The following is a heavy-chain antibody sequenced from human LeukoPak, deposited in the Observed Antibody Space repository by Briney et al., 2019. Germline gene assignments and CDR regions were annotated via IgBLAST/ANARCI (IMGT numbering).Heavy chain of an antibody. D-gene: IGHD3-9*01. CDR2: IYSGGST. Sequence: GGSLRLSCAASGFTVSSNYMSWVRQAPGKGLEWVSVIYSGGSTYYADSVKGRFTISRDNSKNTLYLQMNSLRAEDTAVYYCAKAGTYDILTGYPRNFDYWGQGTLVTVSS. CDR1: GFTVSSNY. J-gene: IGHJ4*02. CDR3: AKAGTYDILTGYPRNFDY. V-gene: IGHV3-53*01.